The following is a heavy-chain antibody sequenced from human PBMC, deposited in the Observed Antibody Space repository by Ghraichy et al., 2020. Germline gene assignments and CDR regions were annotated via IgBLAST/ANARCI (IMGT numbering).Heavy chain of an antibody. V-gene: IGHV4-39*01. Sequence: SETLSLTCTVSGGSISSISYYWGWIRQPPGKGLEWIGSIYYSGSTYYNPSLKSRVTISVDTSKNQFSLKLSSVTAADTAVYYCANIRGYSGYDFNHYFDYWGQGTLVTVSS. CDR2: IYYSGST. CDR1: GGSISSISYY. J-gene: IGHJ4*02. D-gene: IGHD5-12*01. CDR3: ANIRGYSGYDFNHYFDY.